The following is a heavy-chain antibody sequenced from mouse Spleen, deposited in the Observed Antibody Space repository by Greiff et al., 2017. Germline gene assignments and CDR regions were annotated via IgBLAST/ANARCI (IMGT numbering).Heavy chain of an antibody. CDR1: GYTFTDYY. Sequence: VKLMESGAELVRPGASVKLSCKASGYTFTDYYINWVKRRPGQGLEWIARIYPGSGNTYYNEKFKGKATLTAEKSSSTAYMQLSSLTSEDSAVYFCARYGSSYFDYWGQGTTLTVSS. CDR3: ARYGSSYFDY. V-gene: IGHV1-76*01. J-gene: IGHJ2*01. CDR2: IYPGSGNT. D-gene: IGHD1-1*01.